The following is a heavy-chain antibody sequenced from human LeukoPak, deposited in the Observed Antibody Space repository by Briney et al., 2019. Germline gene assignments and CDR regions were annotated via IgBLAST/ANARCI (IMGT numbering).Heavy chain of an antibody. J-gene: IGHJ4*02. D-gene: IGHD4-23*01. CDR3: ARGAHKRDDYGGFFDY. Sequence: GGSLRLSCEVSGFTFSSYAMHWVRQAPGKGLEWVAVISSDGSKKDYADSVKDRFTISRDNSKNTLYLQMNSLRAEDTAVYYCARGAHKRDDYGGFFDYWGQGTLVTVSS. V-gene: IGHV3-30*04. CDR2: ISSDGSKK. CDR1: GFTFSSYA.